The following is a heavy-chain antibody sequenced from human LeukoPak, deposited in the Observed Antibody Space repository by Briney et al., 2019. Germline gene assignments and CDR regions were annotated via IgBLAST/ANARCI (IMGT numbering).Heavy chain of an antibody. CDR1: GGSISSYY. V-gene: IGHV4-4*07. CDR2: IYTSGST. CDR3: ARSLRFAYAFDI. D-gene: IGHD3-3*01. J-gene: IGHJ3*02. Sequence: SETLSLTCTVSGGSISSYYWSWIRQPAGKGLEWIGRIYTSGSTNYNPSLKNRVTISVDTSKNQFSLKLSSVTAADTAVYYCARSLRFAYAFDIWGQGTMVTVSS.